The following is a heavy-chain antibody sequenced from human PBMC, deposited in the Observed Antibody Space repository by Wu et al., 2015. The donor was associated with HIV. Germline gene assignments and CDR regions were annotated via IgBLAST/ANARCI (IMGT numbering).Heavy chain of an antibody. Sequence: QVQLQESGPRLLKPSETMSLTCSVSGGSISSSPYYWGWIRQPPGKGLEWIASFSYSGTTYYNPSLRGRVTISMDMSNNRLSLKLVSVTAADTAVYYCARVGSGIADYLQIDYWGPGTLVTVSS. CDR1: GGSISSSPYY. CDR3: ARVGSGIADYLQIDY. D-gene: IGHD3-3*01. V-gene: IGHV4-39*07. CDR2: FSYSGTT. J-gene: IGHJ4*02.